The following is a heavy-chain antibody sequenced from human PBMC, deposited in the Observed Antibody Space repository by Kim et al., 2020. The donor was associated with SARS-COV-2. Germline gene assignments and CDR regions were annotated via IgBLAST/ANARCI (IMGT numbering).Heavy chain of an antibody. CDR1: GGSISSSSYY. J-gene: IGHJ4*02. CDR2: IYYSGST. V-gene: IGHV4-39*01. D-gene: IGHD2-15*01. Sequence: SETLSLTCTVSGGSISSSSYYWGWIRQPPGKGLEWIGSIYYSGSTYYNPSLKSRVTISVDTSKNQFSLKLSSVTAADTAVYYCARRGDGWFGGRSGYWGQGTLVTVSS. CDR3: ARRGDGWFGGRSGY.